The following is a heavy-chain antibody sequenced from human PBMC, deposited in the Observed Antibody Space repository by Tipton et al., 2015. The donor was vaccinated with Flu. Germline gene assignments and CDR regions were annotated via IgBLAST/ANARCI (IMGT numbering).Heavy chain of an antibody. CDR3: AKDDCDSISCSGNY. Sequence: VQLVQSGGGLVQPGGSLRLSCAASGFTFSTYWMTWVRQAPGKGLEWVSTIVRSGTTTYYADSVKGRFTMSRDNSKNTLYLQMTSLRAEDTAKYYCAKDDCDSISCSGNYWGQGTLVTVSS. J-gene: IGHJ4*02. CDR2: IVRSGTTT. CDR1: GFTFSTYW. V-gene: IGHV3-23*04. D-gene: IGHD2/OR15-2a*01.